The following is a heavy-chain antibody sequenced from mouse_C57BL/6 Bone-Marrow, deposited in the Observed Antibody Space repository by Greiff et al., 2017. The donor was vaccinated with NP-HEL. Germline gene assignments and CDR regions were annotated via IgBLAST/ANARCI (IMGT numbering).Heavy chain of an antibody. J-gene: IGHJ1*03. CDR1: GYTFTSYW. CDR2: IHPNSGST. Sequence: QVQLQQPGAELVKPGASVKLSCKASGYTFTSYWMHWVKQRPGQGLEWIGMIHPNSGSTNYNEKFKSKATLTVDKSSSTAYMQLSSLTSEDSAVYYCASDGYYWYFDVWGTGTTVTVYS. D-gene: IGHD2-3*01. CDR3: ASDGYYWYFDV. V-gene: IGHV1-64*01.